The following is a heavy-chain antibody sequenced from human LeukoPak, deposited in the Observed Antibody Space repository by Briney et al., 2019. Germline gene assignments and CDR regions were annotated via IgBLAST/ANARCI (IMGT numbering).Heavy chain of an antibody. CDR2: MYYSGSP. CDR1: GASTRTFY. J-gene: IGHJ4*02. Sequence: SETLSLTCTVSGASTRTFYWSWIRQPPGKGLEWIGCMYYSGSPYYNPPLKSRVTISMDTSKNQFSLQLSSVTAADTAMYYCARQTSHFTMGSFEYWSQGTLVTVSS. CDR3: ARQTSHFTMGSFEY. V-gene: IGHV4-59*01. D-gene: IGHD3-10*01.